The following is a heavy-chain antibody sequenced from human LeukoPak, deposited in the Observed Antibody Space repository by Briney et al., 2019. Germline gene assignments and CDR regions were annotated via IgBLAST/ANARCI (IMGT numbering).Heavy chain of an antibody. D-gene: IGHD2-2*01. CDR3: ARGIVVVPAARKGYYGMDV. Sequence: SETLSLTCAVYGGSFSGYYWSWIRQPPGKGLEWIGEINHSGSTNYNPSLKSRVTISVDMSKNQFSLKLSSVTAADTAVYYCARGIVVVPAARKGYYGMDVWGQGTTVTVSS. J-gene: IGHJ6*02. CDR1: GGSFSGYY. CDR2: INHSGST. V-gene: IGHV4-34*01.